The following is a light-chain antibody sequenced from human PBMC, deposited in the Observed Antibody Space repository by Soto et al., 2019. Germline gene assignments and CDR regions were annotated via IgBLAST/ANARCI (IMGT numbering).Light chain of an antibody. CDR2: DVT. CDR3: SSFTSSITYV. CDR1: SSDVGGYNS. V-gene: IGLV2-14*01. Sequence: QSVLTQPASVSGSPGQPSTSSCTCTSSDVGGYNSVSWYRQDPGKAPKLIIYDVTYRPSGVSNRFSGSKSGNTASLTISGLQSEDEADYHCSSFTSSITYVFGTGTRPPS. J-gene: IGLJ1*01.